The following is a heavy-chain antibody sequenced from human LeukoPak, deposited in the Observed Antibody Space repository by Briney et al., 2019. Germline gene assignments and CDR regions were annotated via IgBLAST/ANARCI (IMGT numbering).Heavy chain of an antibody. Sequence: SETLSLTCTVSGGSISSSSYYWGWIRQPPGKGLEWIGSIYYSGSTYYNPSLKSRVTISVDTSKNQFSLKLSSVTAADTAVYYCASQAALVTSYGIWGQGTMVTASS. J-gene: IGHJ3*02. CDR2: IYYSGST. D-gene: IGHD3-9*01. V-gene: IGHV4-39*01. CDR3: ASQAALVTSYGI. CDR1: GGSISSSSYY.